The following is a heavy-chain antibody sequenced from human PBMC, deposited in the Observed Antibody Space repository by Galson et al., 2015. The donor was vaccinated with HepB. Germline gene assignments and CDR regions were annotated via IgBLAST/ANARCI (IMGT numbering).Heavy chain of an antibody. Sequence: ETLSLTCTVSGGSISSSSYYWGWIRQPPGKGLEWIGSIYYSGSTYYNPSLKSRVTISVDTSKNQFSLKLSSVTAADTAVYYCARLQWKTGYSSGWYVPANMLRTPHDAFDIWGQGTMVTVSS. J-gene: IGHJ3*02. CDR2: IYYSGST. CDR1: GGSISSSSYY. CDR3: ARLQWKTGYSSGWYVPANMLRTPHDAFDI. V-gene: IGHV4-39*01. D-gene: IGHD6-19*01.